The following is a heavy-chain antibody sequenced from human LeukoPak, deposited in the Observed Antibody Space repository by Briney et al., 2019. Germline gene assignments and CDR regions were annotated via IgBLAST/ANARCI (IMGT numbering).Heavy chain of an antibody. CDR2: LDPEDGET. CDR1: GYTLTELS. V-gene: IGHV1-24*01. Sequence: ASVKVSCKVSGYTLTELSMHWVRQAPGKGLEWMGGLDPEDGETIYAQKFQGRVTMTEDTSTDTAYMELSSLRSEDTAVYYCATDGYSGYDWYYFDYWGQGTLVTVSS. D-gene: IGHD5-12*01. CDR3: ATDGYSGYDWYYFDY. J-gene: IGHJ4*02.